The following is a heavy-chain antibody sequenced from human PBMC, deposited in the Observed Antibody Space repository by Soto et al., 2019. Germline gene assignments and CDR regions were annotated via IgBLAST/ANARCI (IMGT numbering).Heavy chain of an antibody. Sequence: QVQLVQSGAEVKKPGASVKVSCKASGYTFTSYDINWVRQATGQGLEWMGWMNPNSGNTGYAQKFQGRVTMTRNTSISTAYMELSSLRSEDTAVYYCAPTTVTTRWDYYDYMDVWGKGTPVTVSS. CDR1: GYTFTSYD. CDR2: MNPNSGNT. CDR3: APTTVTTRWDYYDYMDV. D-gene: IGHD4-4*01. V-gene: IGHV1-8*01. J-gene: IGHJ6*03.